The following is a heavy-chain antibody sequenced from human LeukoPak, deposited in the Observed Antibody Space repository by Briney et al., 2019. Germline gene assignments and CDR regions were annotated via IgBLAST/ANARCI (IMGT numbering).Heavy chain of an antibody. Sequence: SETLSLTCTVSGGSISSYYWSWNRQPPGKGLEWIGYIYYSGSTNYNPSLKSRVTISVDTSKNQFSLKLSSVTAADTAVYYCARLEQWLVYFDYWGQGTLVTVSS. CDR2: IYYSGST. J-gene: IGHJ4*02. D-gene: IGHD6-19*01. V-gene: IGHV4-59*08. CDR1: GGSISSYY. CDR3: ARLEQWLVYFDY.